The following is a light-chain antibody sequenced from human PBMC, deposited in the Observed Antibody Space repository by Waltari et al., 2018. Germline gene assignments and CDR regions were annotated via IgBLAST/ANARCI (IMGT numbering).Light chain of an antibody. V-gene: IGLV1-51*02. J-gene: IGLJ2*01. CDR3: GTWDSTLGAGV. CDR1: YSNLAIIF. CDR2: ENS. Sequence: VFTHPPPVSAAPGQRVPIPRSGPYSNLAIIFLPCYHQFPGTAPKIILYENSERPSGIPDRFSGSRSGASAILVISGVQTGDEGDYYCGTWDSTLGAGVFGGGTKLTVL.